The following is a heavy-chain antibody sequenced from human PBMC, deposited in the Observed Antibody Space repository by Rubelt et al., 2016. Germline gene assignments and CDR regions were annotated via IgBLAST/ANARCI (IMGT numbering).Heavy chain of an antibody. Sequence: QVQLVQSGAEVKKPGSSVKVSCKASGGTFSSYAISWVRQAPGQGLEWLGGIIPTFGTANYAQKFQSRVTITADESTSTAYMELSSLRSEDTAVYYCARDFLEWSDAFDIWGQGTMVTVSS. V-gene: IGHV1-69*01. D-gene: IGHD3-3*01. CDR1: GGTFSSYA. J-gene: IGHJ3*02. CDR3: ARDFLEWSDAFDI. CDR2: IIPTFGTA.